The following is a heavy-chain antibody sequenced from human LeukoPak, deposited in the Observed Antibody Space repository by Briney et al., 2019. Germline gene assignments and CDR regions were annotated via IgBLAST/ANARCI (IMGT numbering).Heavy chain of an antibody. V-gene: IGHV4-59*01. D-gene: IGHD6-6*01. Sequence: SETLSLTCTVSGGSISSYYWNWIRQPPGKGLEWIGYIYYSGSTNYNPTLKSRVTISVDTSKNQFSLKLSSVTAADTAVYYCARDYRPGMDVWGQGTTVTVSS. J-gene: IGHJ6*02. CDR2: IYYSGST. CDR3: ARDYRPGMDV. CDR1: GGSISSYY.